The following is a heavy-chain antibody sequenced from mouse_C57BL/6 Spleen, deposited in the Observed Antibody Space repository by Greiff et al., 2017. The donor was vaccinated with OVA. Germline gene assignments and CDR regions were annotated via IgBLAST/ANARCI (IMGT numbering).Heavy chain of an antibody. J-gene: IGHJ1*03. CDR2: ISSGGSYT. CDR1: GFTFSSYG. D-gene: IGHD2-5*01. CDR3: ARQSNSWYFDV. Sequence: EVQLQQSGGDLVKPGGSLKLSCAASGFTFSSYGMSWVRQTPDKRLEWVATISSGGSYTYYPDSVKGRFTISRDNAKNTLYLQMSSLKSEDTAMYYCARQSNSWYFDVWGTGTTVTVSS. V-gene: IGHV5-6*01.